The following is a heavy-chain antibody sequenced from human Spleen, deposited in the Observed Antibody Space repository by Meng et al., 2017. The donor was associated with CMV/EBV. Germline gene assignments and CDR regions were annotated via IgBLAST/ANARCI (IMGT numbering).Heavy chain of an antibody. CDR1: GYTFTSYG. Sequence: ASVKVSCKASGYTFTSYGISWVRQAPGQGLEWMGWISAYNGNTNYARKLQGRVTMTTDTSTSTAYMELRSLRSDDTAVYYCARDSGEYCYSTGCYNYYYNHGLDVWGQGTTVTVSS. CDR2: ISAYNGNT. J-gene: IGHJ6*02. D-gene: IGHD2-2*02. CDR3: ARDSGEYCYSTGCYNYYYNHGLDV. V-gene: IGHV1-18*01.